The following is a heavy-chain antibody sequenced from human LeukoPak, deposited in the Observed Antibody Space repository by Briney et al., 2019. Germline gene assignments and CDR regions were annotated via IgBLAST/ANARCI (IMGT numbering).Heavy chain of an antibody. CDR3: TRDQTPYY. V-gene: IGHV3-21*03. Sequence: GGSLRLSCAASGFTFSSYGMNWVRQALGKGLEWVSFISSSSSYIYYADSVKGRFTISRDDSKGIAYLQMNSLKTEDTAVYYCTRDQTPYYWGQGTLVTVSS. CDR2: ISSSSSYI. J-gene: IGHJ4*02. CDR1: GFTFSSYG.